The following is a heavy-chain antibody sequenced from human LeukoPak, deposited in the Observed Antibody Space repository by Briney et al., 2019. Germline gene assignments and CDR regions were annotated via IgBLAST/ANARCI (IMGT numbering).Heavy chain of an antibody. CDR1: GFTFSSYS. D-gene: IGHD4-17*01. CDR2: ISSSSSYI. J-gene: IGHJ3*02. V-gene: IGHV3-21*01. Sequence: PGGSLRLSCAASGFTFSSYSMNWVRQAPGKGLEWVSSISSSSSYIYYADSVKGRFTISRDNAKNSLYLQMNSLRAEDTAVYYCASMTTRSVGAFDIWGQGTMVTVSS. CDR3: ASMTTRSVGAFDI.